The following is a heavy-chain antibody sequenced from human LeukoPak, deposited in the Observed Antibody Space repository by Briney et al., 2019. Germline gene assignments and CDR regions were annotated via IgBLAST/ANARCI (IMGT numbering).Heavy chain of an antibody. V-gene: IGHV4-59*12. CDR3: ARASWFGELLGPFDY. J-gene: IGHJ4*02. D-gene: IGHD3-10*01. CDR1: GGSISSYY. Sequence: SETLSLTCTVSGGSISSYYWSWIRQPPGKGLEWIGYIYYSGSTYYNPSLKSRVTISVDTSKNQFSLKLSSVTAADTAVYYCARASWFGELLGPFDYWGQGTLVTVSS. CDR2: IYYSGST.